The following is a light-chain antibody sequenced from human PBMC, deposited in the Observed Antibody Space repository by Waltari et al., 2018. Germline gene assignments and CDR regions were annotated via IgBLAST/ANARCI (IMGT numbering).Light chain of an antibody. J-gene: IGLJ2*01. V-gene: IGLV3-21*02. CDR2: DDS. CDR3: QVWDGESEV. CDR1: NIGNKN. Sequence: SYDLTQPPSVPVAPGQTATITCGGHNIGNKNVHWYQQKPGQAPVLVVSDDSDRPPGMPERISGSNSGNPATLAIREVEGGDEADYYCQVWDGESEVFGGGTKLTVL.